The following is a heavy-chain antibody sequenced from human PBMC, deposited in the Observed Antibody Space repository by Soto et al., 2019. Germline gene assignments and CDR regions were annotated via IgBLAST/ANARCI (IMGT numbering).Heavy chain of an antibody. J-gene: IGHJ4*02. Sequence: GGSLRLSCAASGFTFSSYGMHWVRQAPGKGLEWVAVISYDGSNKYYADSVKGRFTISRDNSKNTLYLQMNSLRAEDTAVYYCAKDSPYDSSGAFAYWGQGTLVTVSS. CDR2: ISYDGSNK. V-gene: IGHV3-30*18. CDR3: AKDSPYDSSGAFAY. D-gene: IGHD3-22*01. CDR1: GFTFSSYG.